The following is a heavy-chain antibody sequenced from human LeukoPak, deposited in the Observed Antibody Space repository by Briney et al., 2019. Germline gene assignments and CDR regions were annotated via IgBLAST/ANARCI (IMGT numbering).Heavy chain of an antibody. V-gene: IGHV3-43*02. J-gene: IGHJ4*02. CDR1: GLTFHDYA. CDR3: AKESGKFDY. Sequence: QPGGSLRLSCVASGLTFHDYAVHLGRQGPGKGLEWVSLISADGGSTFYADSVRGRFSISRDNSKTSLYLQMNSLRTEDTAMYYCAKESGKFDYWGQGTLVAVSS. CDR2: ISADGGST.